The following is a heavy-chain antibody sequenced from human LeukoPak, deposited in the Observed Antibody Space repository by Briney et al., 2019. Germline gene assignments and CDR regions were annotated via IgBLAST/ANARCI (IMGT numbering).Heavy chain of an antibody. J-gene: IGHJ5*02. CDR3: ARGAYCSGGSCYPTVYGNWFDP. Sequence: ASVKVPCKASGGTFSSYAISWVRQAPGQGLEWMGGIIPIFGTANYAQKFQGRVTITADKSTSTAYMELSSLRSEDTAVYYCARGAYCSGGSCYPTVYGNWFDPWGQGTLVTVSS. CDR1: GGTFSSYA. CDR2: IIPIFGTA. V-gene: IGHV1-69*06. D-gene: IGHD2-15*01.